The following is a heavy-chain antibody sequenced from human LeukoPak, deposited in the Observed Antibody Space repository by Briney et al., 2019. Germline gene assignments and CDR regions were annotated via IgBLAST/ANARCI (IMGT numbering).Heavy chain of an antibody. D-gene: IGHD5-18*01. J-gene: IGHJ3*02. CDR2: IIPIFGTA. CDR3: ASRKRGYSYGTDAFDI. V-gene: IGHV1-69*05. CDR1: GGTFISYA. Sequence: GASVKVSCKASGGTFISYAISWVRQAPGQGLEWMGGIIPIFGTANYAQKYQGRVRITTDEYTSTAYMELSSLRSEDTAVYYCASRKRGYSYGTDAFDIWGQGTMVTVSS.